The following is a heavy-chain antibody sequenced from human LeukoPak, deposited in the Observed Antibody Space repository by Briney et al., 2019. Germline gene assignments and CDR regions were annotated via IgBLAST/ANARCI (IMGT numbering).Heavy chain of an antibody. CDR3: AKDGSGYCSSTSCYGWFDP. J-gene: IGHJ5*02. CDR1: GFTFSSYA. D-gene: IGHD2-2*03. V-gene: IGHV3-30*04. CDR2: ISYDGSNK. Sequence: GGSLRLSCAASGFTFSSYAMHWVRQAPGKGLEWVAVISYDGSNKYYADSVKGRFTISRDNSKNTLYLQMNSLRAEDTAVYYCAKDGSGYCSSTSCYGWFDPWGQGTLVTVSS.